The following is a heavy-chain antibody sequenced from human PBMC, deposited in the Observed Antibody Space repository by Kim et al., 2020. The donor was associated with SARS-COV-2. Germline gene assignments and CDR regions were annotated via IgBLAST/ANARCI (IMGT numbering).Heavy chain of an antibody. Sequence: YAVSVKKRITINPDTSKNQFSMQLNSVTPEDTAVYYCARMVTAPRGALDGWGQGTLVTVSS. D-gene: IGHD5-18*01. J-gene: IGHJ4*02. CDR3: ARMVTAPRGALDG. V-gene: IGHV6-1*01.